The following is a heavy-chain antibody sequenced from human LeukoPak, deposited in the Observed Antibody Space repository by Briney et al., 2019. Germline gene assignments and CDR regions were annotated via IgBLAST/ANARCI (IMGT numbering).Heavy chain of an antibody. CDR2: IKQDGSEK. V-gene: IGHV3-7*01. CDR1: GFTFSSYW. CDR3: AFYSGSYAEDAFDI. Sequence: PGGSLRLSCAASGFTFSSYWMSWVRQAPGKGLEWVANIKQDGSEKYYVDSVKGRFTISRDNAKNSLYLQMNSLRAEDTAVYYCAFYSGSYAEDAFDIWGQGTVVTVSS. J-gene: IGHJ3*02. D-gene: IGHD1-26*01.